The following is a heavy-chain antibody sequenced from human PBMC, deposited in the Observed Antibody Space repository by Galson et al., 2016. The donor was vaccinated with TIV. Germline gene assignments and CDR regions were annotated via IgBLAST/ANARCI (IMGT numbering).Heavy chain of an antibody. CDR3: VRKNFGDAFDV. Sequence: SLRLSCAASGFTFNEYGMNWVRQAPGKGLEWVSGVRWNGRSPGYADSVKGRFTISRDNAKKSLFLQLNSLRAEDTAVYYCVRKNFGDAFDVWGRGTMVTVSS. CDR1: GFTFNEYG. V-gene: IGHV3-20*04. J-gene: IGHJ3*01. CDR2: VRWNGRSP. D-gene: IGHD3-16*01.